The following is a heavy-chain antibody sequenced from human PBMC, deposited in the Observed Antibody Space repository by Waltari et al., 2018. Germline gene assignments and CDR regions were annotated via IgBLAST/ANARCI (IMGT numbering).Heavy chain of an antibody. J-gene: IGHJ2*01. CDR2: IIPIFGTA. CDR1: GGTFSRYA. V-gene: IGHV1-69*12. CDR3: ARNLGYCSGGSCYARYFDL. D-gene: IGHD2-15*01. Sequence: QVQLVQSGAEVKKPGSSVKVSCKASGGTFSRYAISWVRQAPGQGLEGMGGIIPIFGTANYAQKFQGRVTITADESTSTAYMELSSLRSEDTAVYYCARNLGYCSGGSCYARYFDLWGRGTLVTVSS.